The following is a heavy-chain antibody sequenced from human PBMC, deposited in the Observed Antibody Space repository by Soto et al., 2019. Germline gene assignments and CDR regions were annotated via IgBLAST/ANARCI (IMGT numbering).Heavy chain of an antibody. D-gene: IGHD6-13*01. J-gene: IGHJ5*02. CDR1: GFTFSSYE. CDR2: ISSSGSTI. Sequence: GGSLRLSCAASGFTFSSYEMNWVRQAPGKGLEWVSYISSSGSTIYYADSVKGRFTISRDNAKNSLYLQMNSLRAEDTAVYYCTRDASRDSSARGWFDPWGPGTLVTVSS. CDR3: TRDASRDSSARGWFDP. V-gene: IGHV3-48*03.